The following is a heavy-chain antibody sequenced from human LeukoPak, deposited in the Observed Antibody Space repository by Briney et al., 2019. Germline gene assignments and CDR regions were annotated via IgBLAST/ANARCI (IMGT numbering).Heavy chain of an antibody. CDR3: ARGGSSWYNGPFDY. V-gene: IGHV4-34*01. CDR1: GGSFSGYY. D-gene: IGHD6-13*01. Sequence: TSETLSLTCAVYGGSFSGYYWSWIRQPPGKGLEWIGEINHSGSTNYNPSLKSRVTISVDASKNQFSLKPSSVTAADTAVYYCARGGSSWYNGPFDYWGQGTLVTVSS. CDR2: INHSGST. J-gene: IGHJ4*02.